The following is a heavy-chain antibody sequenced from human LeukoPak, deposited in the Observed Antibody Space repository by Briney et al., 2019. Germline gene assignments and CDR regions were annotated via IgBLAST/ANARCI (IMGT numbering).Heavy chain of an antibody. V-gene: IGHV4-61*02. Sequence: NPSQTLSLTCTVSGGSINSGSYSWSWIRQPAGKGLEWMVRIYPSGNTNYNPSLKSRATISVDTSKNQFSLKLSSVTAADTAVYYCARPSGYSYGPHAFDIWGQGTMVTVSS. D-gene: IGHD5-18*01. CDR1: GGSINSGSYS. CDR3: ARPSGYSYGPHAFDI. CDR2: IYPSGNT. J-gene: IGHJ3*02.